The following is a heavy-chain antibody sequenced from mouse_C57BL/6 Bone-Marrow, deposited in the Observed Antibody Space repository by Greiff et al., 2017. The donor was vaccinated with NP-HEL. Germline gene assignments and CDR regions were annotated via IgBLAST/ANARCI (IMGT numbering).Heavy chain of an antibody. D-gene: IGHD2-3*01. Sequence: QVQLQQSGAELARPGASVKLSCKASGYTFTSYGISWVKQRTGQGLEWIGEIYPRSGTTYYNEKFKGKATLTADKSSSTAYMELRSLTSEDSAVYFCARVYDSHFDYWGQGTTLTVSS. CDR1: GYTFTSYG. CDR2: IYPRSGTT. J-gene: IGHJ2*01. CDR3: ARVYDSHFDY. V-gene: IGHV1-81*01.